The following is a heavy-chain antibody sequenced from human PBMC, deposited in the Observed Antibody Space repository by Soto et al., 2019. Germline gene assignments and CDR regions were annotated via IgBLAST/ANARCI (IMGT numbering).Heavy chain of an antibody. CDR2: IYWDDDK. CDR1: GFSLSTSGVG. V-gene: IGHV2-5*02. J-gene: IGHJ4*02. D-gene: IGHD1-7*01. Sequence: QITLKESGPTLVNPTQTLTLTCTFSGFSLSTSGVGVGWIRQPPGKALEWLALIYWDDDKRYSPSLKSRLTITKDTSKNQVVLTMTNMDPVDTATYYCAHRRFNWNYAQLDFDYWGQGTLVTVSS. CDR3: AHRRFNWNYAQLDFDY.